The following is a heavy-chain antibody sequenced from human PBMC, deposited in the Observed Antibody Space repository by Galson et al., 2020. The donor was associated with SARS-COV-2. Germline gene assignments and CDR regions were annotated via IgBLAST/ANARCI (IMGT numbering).Heavy chain of an antibody. CDR2: IYSGGST. J-gene: IGHJ6*02. CDR3: ARGDYYYYGLDV. Sequence: GESLKISCAASGITASTNYMNWVRQAPGKGLEWVSVIYSGGSTYYADSVKGRFTISRDNSKNTLVLQMNSLRAEDTAVYYCARGDYYYYGLDVWGQGTTVTVSS. V-gene: IGHV3-53*01. CDR1: GITASTNY.